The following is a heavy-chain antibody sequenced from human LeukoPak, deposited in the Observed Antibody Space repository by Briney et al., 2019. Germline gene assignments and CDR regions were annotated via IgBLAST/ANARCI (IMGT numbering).Heavy chain of an antibody. V-gene: IGHV3-30-3*01. CDR1: GFTFSSYA. CDR2: ISYDGSNK. CDR3: ATKWLFDY. Sequence: PGGSLRLSCAASGFTFSSYAMHWVRQAPGKGLEWVAVISYDGSNKYYADSVKGRFTISRDNSKNTLYLQMNSLRAEDTAVYYCATKWLFDYWGQGTLVTVSS. D-gene: IGHD5-12*01. J-gene: IGHJ4*02.